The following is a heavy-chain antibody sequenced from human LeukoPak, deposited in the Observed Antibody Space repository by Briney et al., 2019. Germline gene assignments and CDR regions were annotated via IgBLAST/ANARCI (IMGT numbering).Heavy chain of an antibody. Sequence: PGRSLRLSCAASGFTFSSYAMSWVRQAPGKGLEWVLSMSGSGGSTYYADSVKGRFTISRDDSKNTLYLQMNSLRAEDTAVYYCARVRYGELDVWGQGTTVTVSS. CDR3: ARVRYGELDV. CDR1: GFTFSSYA. D-gene: IGHD4-17*01. J-gene: IGHJ6*02. CDR2: MSGSGGST. V-gene: IGHV3-23*01.